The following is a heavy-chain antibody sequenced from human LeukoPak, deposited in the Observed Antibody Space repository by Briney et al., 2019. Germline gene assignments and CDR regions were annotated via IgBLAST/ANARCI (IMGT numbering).Heavy chain of an antibody. CDR3: ASSRAGGYFDY. V-gene: IGHV1-18*04. CDR1: GYTFTSYG. J-gene: IGHJ4*02. D-gene: IGHD3-16*01. Sequence: ASVKVSCKASGYTFTSYGISWVRQAPGRGLEWMGWISAYNGNTNYAQKLQGRVTMTTDTSTSTAYMELRSLRSDDTAVYYCASSRAGGYFDYWGQGTLVTVSS. CDR2: ISAYNGNT.